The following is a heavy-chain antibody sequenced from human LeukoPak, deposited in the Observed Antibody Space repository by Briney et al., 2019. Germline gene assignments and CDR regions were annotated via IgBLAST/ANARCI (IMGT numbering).Heavy chain of an antibody. CDR2: IIPIFGTA. V-gene: IGHV1-69*06. D-gene: IGHD5-18*01. CDR1: GGTFSSYA. J-gene: IGHJ6*03. Sequence: GASVKVSCKASGGTFSSYAISWVRQAPGQGLEWMGGIIPIFGTANYAQKFQGRVTITADKSTSTAYMELSSLRSEDTAVYYCARVRYSYGFHYYYYMDVWGKGTTVTVSS. CDR3: ARVRYSYGFHYYYYMDV.